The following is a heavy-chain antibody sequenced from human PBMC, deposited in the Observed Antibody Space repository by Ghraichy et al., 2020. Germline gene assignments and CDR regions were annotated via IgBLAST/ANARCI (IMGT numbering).Heavy chain of an antibody. D-gene: IGHD4-17*01. Sequence: SETLSLTCTVSGGSISPYYWSWIRQPAGKGLDWIGRIYFTGSTNYTPSLKSRLTMSVDTSKNQFSLKVSSVTAADTAVYYCARALFDYGDYTDAFDIWGQGTMVTVSS. CDR2: IYFTGST. CDR3: ARALFDYGDYTDAFDI. V-gene: IGHV4-4*07. J-gene: IGHJ3*02. CDR1: GGSISPYY.